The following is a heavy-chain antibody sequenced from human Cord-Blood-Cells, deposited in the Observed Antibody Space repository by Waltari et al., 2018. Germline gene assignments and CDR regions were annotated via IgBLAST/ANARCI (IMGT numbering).Heavy chain of an antibody. D-gene: IGHD2-2*01. Sequence: QVQLVESGGGVVQPGRSLRLSCAASGFTFSSYGMHWVRQAPGKGLEWVAVISYDGSNKYYADSVKGRFTISRDNSKNTLYLQMNSLRAEDTAVYYCAKDCSSTSCYDYWGQGTLVTVSS. CDR3: AKDCSSTSCYDY. CDR2: ISYDGSNK. V-gene: IGHV3-30*18. J-gene: IGHJ4*02. CDR1: GFTFSSYG.